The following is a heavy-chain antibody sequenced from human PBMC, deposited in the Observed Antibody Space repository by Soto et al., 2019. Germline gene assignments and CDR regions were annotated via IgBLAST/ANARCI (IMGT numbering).Heavy chain of an antibody. CDR1: GFTFSSYS. Sequence: GGSLRLSCAASGFTFSSYSMNWVRQAPGKGLEWVSSIGTAGDTYYPGPVKGRFTISRENAKNSLYLQMNSLRAEDTAVYYCAKPRPPYFDFWTRSMDVWGQGTTVTVSS. J-gene: IGHJ6*02. CDR3: AKPRPPYFDFWTRSMDV. D-gene: IGHD3-3*01. V-gene: IGHV3-13*01. CDR2: IGTAGDT.